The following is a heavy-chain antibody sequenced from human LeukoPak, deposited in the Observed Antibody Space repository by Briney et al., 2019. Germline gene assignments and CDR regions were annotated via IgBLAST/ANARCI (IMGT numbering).Heavy chain of an antibody. CDR1: GGTFSSYA. J-gene: IGHJ6*03. D-gene: IGHD2-2*01. V-gene: IGHV1-69*13. CDR2: IIPIFGTA. CDR3: ARDEKVVPAAINYYYYMDV. Sequence: ASVKVSCKASGGTFSSYAISWVRQAPGQGLEWMGGIIPIFGTANYAQKFQGRVTITADESTSTAYMELSSLRSEDTAVYYCARDEKVVPAAINYYYYMDVWGKGTTVTVSS.